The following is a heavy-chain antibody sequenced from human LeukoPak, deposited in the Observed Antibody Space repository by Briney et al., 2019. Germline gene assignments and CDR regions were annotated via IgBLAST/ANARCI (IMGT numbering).Heavy chain of an antibody. D-gene: IGHD6-13*01. CDR3: ARGGLRIAAAV. J-gene: IGHJ4*02. CDR1: GFTFSSYW. Sequence: GGSLRLSCAASGFTFSSYWMTWVRQAPGKGLEWVANIKQDGSEKSYVDSVKGRFTISRDNPKNSLYLQMNSLRAEDTAVYYCARGGLRIAAAVWGQGTLVTVSS. CDR2: IKQDGSEK. V-gene: IGHV3-7*01.